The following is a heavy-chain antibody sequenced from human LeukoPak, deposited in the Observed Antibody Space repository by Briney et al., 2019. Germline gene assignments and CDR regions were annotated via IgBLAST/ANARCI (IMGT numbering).Heavy chain of an antibody. D-gene: IGHD4-17*01. CDR1: GYTFTSNY. V-gene: IGHV1-46*01. J-gene: IGHJ4*02. CDR2: IYPRDGST. Sequence: GASVKVSCKASGYTFTSNYIHWVRQAPGQGLEWMGMIYPRDGSTSYAQKFQGRVTVTRDTSTSTVHMELSGLRSEDTAVYYCASAPYGDNLDYWGQGTLVTVSS. CDR3: ASAPYGDNLDY.